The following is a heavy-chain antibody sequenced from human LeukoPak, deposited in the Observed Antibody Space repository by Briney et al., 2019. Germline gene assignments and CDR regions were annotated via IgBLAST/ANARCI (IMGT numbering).Heavy chain of an antibody. CDR3: ARDRRRDRLHAFDI. Sequence: SETLSLTCTLSGGSISTYYWSWIRQPPGKGLEWIAYIDYSGDTNYNPSLKSRVAISVDTFKNQFSLKLSSVTAADTAVYYCARDRRRDRLHAFDIWGQGTMVTVSS. D-gene: IGHD1-26*01. CDR1: GGSISTYY. CDR2: IDYSGDT. V-gene: IGHV4-59*01. J-gene: IGHJ3*02.